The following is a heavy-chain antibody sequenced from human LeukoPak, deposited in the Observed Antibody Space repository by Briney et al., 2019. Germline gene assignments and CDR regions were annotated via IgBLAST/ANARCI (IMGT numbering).Heavy chain of an antibody. V-gene: IGHV3-74*03. CDR1: GFTFSSYW. J-gene: IGHJ1*01. D-gene: IGHD4-23*01. CDR2: TNTDGSST. Sequence: GGSLRLSCAASGFTFSSYWMHWVRQAPGKGLVWVSGTNTDGSSTMYADSVKGRFTIARDNAKNTLYLQMNSLRAEDTAVYYCYGANAEHWGQGTLVTVSP. CDR3: YGANAEH.